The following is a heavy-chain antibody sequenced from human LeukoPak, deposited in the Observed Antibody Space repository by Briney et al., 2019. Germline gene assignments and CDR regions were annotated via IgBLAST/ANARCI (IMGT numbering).Heavy chain of an antibody. J-gene: IGHJ4*02. Sequence: SETLSLTCTVSGDSISSSSYYWGWIRQPPGKGLEWIGSIYYSGSTYYNPSLKSRVTISVDTSKNQFSLKLSSVTAADTAVYYCARDSSARYSSSWYVVGDFDYWGQGTPVTVSS. V-gene: IGHV4-39*02. CDR3: ARDSSARYSSSWYVVGDFDY. CDR2: IYYSGST. CDR1: GDSISSSSYY. D-gene: IGHD6-13*01.